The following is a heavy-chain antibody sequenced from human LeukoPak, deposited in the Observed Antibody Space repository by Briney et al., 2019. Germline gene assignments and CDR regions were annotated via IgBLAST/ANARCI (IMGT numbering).Heavy chain of an antibody. CDR3: ARGEYDFWSGFFDY. CDR2: ISAYNGNT. V-gene: IGHV1-18*01. D-gene: IGHD3-3*01. CDR1: GYTFTSYG. Sequence: ASVKVSCKASGYTFTSYGISWVRQAPGQGLEWMGWISAYNGNTNYAQKLQGRVTMTTDTSTSIAYMELRSLRSDDTAVYYCARGEYDFWSGFFDYWGQGTLVTVSS. J-gene: IGHJ4*02.